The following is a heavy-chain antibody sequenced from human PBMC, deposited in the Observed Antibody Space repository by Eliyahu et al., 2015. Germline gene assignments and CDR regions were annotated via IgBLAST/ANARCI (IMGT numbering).Heavy chain of an antibody. V-gene: IGHV4-59*01. D-gene: IGHD6-19*01. CDR3: ARDSSGWYGAIDY. CDR2: IYYSGXT. CDR1: GASXNSYX. Sequence: QXQLQESGPGLVKPSETLSPTCTVSGASXNSYXWSWIRXXPGKGLEWIGYIYYSGXTNXNPSLKSRATISVDTSKNQFSLKLSSVTAADTAVYYCARDSSGWYGAIDYWGQGTLVTVSS. J-gene: IGHJ4*02.